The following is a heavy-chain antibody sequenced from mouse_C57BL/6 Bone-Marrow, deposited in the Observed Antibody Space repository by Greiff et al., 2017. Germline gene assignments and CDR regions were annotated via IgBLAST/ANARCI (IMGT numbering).Heavy chain of an antibody. CDR2: IYPGDGDT. Sequence: VMLQQSGPELVKPGASVKISCKASGYAFSSSWMNWVKQRPGKGLEWIGRIYPGDGDTNYNGKFKGKATLTADKSSSTAYMQLSSLTSEDSAVYFCATNWDDYWGQGTTLTVSS. CDR1: GYAFSSSW. J-gene: IGHJ2*01. CDR3: ATNWDDY. D-gene: IGHD4-1*01. V-gene: IGHV1-82*01.